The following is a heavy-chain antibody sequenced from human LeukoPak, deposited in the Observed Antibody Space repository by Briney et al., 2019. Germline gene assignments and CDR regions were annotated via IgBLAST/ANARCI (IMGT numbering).Heavy chain of an antibody. V-gene: IGHV4-30-2*01. J-gene: IGHJ2*01. Sequence: SQTLSLTCAVSGGSISSGGYSWSWIRQPPGQGLEWIGYIYHSGSTYYNPSLKSRVTISVDRSKNQFSLKLSSVTAADTAVYYCARAPLNGDRTDWYFDLWGRGTLVTVSS. CDR3: ARAPLNGDRTDWYFDL. D-gene: IGHD4-17*01. CDR1: GGSISSGGYS. CDR2: IYHSGST.